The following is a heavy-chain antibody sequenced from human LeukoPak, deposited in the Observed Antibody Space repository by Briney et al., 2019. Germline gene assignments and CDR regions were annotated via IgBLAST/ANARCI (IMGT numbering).Heavy chain of an antibody. CDR3: ARVAGHGYSYGYYYYYGMDV. CDR1: GGSISSYY. D-gene: IGHD5-18*01. J-gene: IGHJ6*02. CDR2: IYYSGST. V-gene: IGHV4-59*01. Sequence: SETLSLTCTVSGGSISSYYWSWIRQPPGKGLEWIGYIYYSGSTNYNPSLKSRVTISVDTSKNQFSLKLSSVTAADTAVYYCARVAGHGYSYGYYYYYGMDVWGQGTTVTVSS.